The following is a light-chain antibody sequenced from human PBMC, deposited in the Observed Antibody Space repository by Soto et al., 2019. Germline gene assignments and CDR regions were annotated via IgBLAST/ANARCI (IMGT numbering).Light chain of an antibody. CDR1: SSDVGGYDY. CDR3: NSYTSSSTVA. CDR2: DVS. V-gene: IGLV2-14*01. Sequence: QSALTQPASVSESPGQSVTISCTGTSSDVGGYDYVSWYQQHPGKAPQLLIYDVSIRPSGVSDRFSGSKSGNTASLTISGLQAEDEADYYCNSYTSSSTVAFGGATKVTVL. J-gene: IGLJ2*01.